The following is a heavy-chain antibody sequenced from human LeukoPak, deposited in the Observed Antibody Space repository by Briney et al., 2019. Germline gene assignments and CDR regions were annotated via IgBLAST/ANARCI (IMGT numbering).Heavy chain of an antibody. D-gene: IGHD2-21*01. J-gene: IGHJ3*02. V-gene: IGHV3-21*01. CDR1: GFTFSSYS. Sequence: GGSLRLSCAAPGFTFSSYSLNWVRQAPGKGLEGVSSLSSSSSYIYYADSVKGRFTISRDNAKNSLYLQMNSLRAEDTAVYYCARDERIVVVIAPTDAFDIWGQGTMVTVSS. CDR3: ARDERIVVVIAPTDAFDI. CDR2: LSSSSSYI.